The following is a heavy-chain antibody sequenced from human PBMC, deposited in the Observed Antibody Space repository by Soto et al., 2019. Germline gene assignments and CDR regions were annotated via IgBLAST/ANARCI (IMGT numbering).Heavy chain of an antibody. CDR2: ISGSGGNT. D-gene: IGHD1-26*01. CDR1: GFTFSSYA. J-gene: IGHJ4*02. V-gene: IGHV3-23*01. CDR3: AKVPNSGSYFYFDY. Sequence: GGSLRLSCAASGFTFSSYAMGWVRQSPGGGLEWVSAISGSGGNTYYPDYVKGRFTISRDNSESTLYLQMNSLRAEGTALYYCAKVPNSGSYFYFDYWGLGTLVTVSS.